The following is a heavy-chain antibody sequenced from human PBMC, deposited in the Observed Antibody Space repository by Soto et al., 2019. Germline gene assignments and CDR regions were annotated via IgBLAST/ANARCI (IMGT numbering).Heavy chain of an antibody. J-gene: IGHJ4*02. Sequence: EVQLVESGGDLVQPGGSLRLSCAASGFTFSTYWMHWVRQAPGKGLLWVSRIKTDGTYATYADSVKGRFTISSENANNTLYLQLNSLRVEDAAVYYCAVGGRGYYANWGQGTLVTVSS. D-gene: IGHD3-22*01. CDR2: IKTDGTYA. CDR3: AVGGRGYYAN. V-gene: IGHV3-74*01. CDR1: GFTFSTYW.